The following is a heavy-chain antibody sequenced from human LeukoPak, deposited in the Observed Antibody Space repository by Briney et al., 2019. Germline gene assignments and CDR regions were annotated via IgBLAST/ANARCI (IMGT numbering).Heavy chain of an antibody. D-gene: IGHD3-22*01. J-gene: IGHJ4*02. CDR2: ISYDGSNK. CDR3: ARGSKSGITMIVVVTPIDY. CDR1: GFTFSSYG. V-gene: IGHV3-30*19. Sequence: GGSLRLSCAASGFTFSSYGMHWVRQAPGKGLVWVAGISYDGSNKNYADSVKGRFTISRDNSKNTLYLQMNSLRAEDTAVYYCARGSKSGITMIVVVTPIDYWGQGTLVTVSS.